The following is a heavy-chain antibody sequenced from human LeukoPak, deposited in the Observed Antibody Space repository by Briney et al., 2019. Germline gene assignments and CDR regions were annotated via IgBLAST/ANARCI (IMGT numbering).Heavy chain of an antibody. V-gene: IGHV1-2*02. D-gene: IGHD6-19*01. Sequence: ASVKVSCKASGYTFTGYYMHWVRQAPGQGLEWMGWINPNSGGTNYAQKFQGRVTMTRDTSISTAYMELSGLRSDDTAVYYCARDFRGTVASDYWGQGTLVTVSS. CDR1: GYTFTGYY. CDR2: INPNSGGT. J-gene: IGHJ4*02. CDR3: ARDFRGTVASDY.